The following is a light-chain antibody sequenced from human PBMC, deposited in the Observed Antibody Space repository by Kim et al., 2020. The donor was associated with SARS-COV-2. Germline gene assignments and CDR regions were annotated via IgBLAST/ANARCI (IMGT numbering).Light chain of an antibody. CDR1: NIGSKS. CDR3: QVWDSSSDHNWV. Sequence: PGKTARITCGGNNIGSKSVHWYQQKPGQAPVLVIYYDSDRPSGIPERFSGSNSGNTATLTISRVEAGDEADYYCQVWDSSSDHNWVFGGGTQLTVL. J-gene: IGLJ3*02. V-gene: IGLV3-21*04. CDR2: YDS.